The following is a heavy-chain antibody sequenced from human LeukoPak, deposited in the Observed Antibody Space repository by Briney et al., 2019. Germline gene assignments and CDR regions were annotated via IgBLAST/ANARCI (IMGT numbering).Heavy chain of an antibody. CDR1: GGSISSGGYS. D-gene: IGHD3-3*01. CDR2: IYHSGST. Sequence: SQTLSLTCAVSGGSISSGGYSWSWIRQPPGKGLGWIGYIYHSGSTYYNPSLKSQVTISVDTSKNQFSLKLSSVTAADTAVYYCAREPRSIFWSGYISWYFDYWGQGTLVTVSS. CDR3: AREPRSIFWSGYISWYFDY. V-gene: IGHV4-30-2*01. J-gene: IGHJ4*02.